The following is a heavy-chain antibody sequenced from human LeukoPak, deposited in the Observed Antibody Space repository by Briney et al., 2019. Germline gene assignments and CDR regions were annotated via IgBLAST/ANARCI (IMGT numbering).Heavy chain of an antibody. CDR3: AREERITMVRGVIRGGNYYYYMDV. CDR1: GGSFSGYY. J-gene: IGHJ6*03. D-gene: IGHD3-10*01. CDR2: INHSGST. V-gene: IGHV4-34*01. Sequence: SETLSLTCAVYGGSFSGYYWSWIRQPPGKGLEWIGEINHSGSTNYNPSLKSRVTISVDTSKNQFSLKLSSVTAADTAVYYCAREERITMVRGVIRGGNYYYYMDVWGKGTTVTVSS.